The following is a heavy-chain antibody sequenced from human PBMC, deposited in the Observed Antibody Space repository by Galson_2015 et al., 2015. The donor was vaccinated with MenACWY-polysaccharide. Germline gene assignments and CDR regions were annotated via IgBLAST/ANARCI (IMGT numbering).Heavy chain of an antibody. Sequence: PALVKPTQTLTLTCTFSGFSLSTGGVGVAWIRQPPGKALEWLALIYWNDDDHYSPSLKNRLTITKDTSKNEVVLTMTNMDPVDTATYYCAPNRGGNLVPFCFWGQGTLVTVAS. J-gene: IGHJ4*02. CDR2: IYWNDDD. V-gene: IGHV2-5*01. CDR1: GFSLSTGGVG. D-gene: IGHD3-16*01. CDR3: APNRGGNLVPFCF.